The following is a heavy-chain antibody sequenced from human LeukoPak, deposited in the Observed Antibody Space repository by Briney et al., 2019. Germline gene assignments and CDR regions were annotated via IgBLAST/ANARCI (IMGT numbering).Heavy chain of an antibody. J-gene: IGHJ4*02. D-gene: IGHD6-13*01. Sequence: ASVKVSCKASGYTFTGYYMHWVRQAPGQGLEWMGWINPNSGGTNYAQEFQGRVTMTRDTSISTAYMELSRLRSDDTAVYYCARLPRQQLVDYWGQGTLVTVSS. V-gene: IGHV1-2*02. CDR2: INPNSGGT. CDR1: GYTFTGYY. CDR3: ARLPRQQLVDY.